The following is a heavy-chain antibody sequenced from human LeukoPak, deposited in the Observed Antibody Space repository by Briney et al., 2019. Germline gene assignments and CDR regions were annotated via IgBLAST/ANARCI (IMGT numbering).Heavy chain of an antibody. CDR2: IHHSGST. CDR1: GYSISTGYF. D-gene: IGHD6-19*01. CDR3: ARDTPGIAVALPY. J-gene: IGHJ4*02. Sequence: SETLSLTCTVSGYSISTGYFWGWIRQPPGKGLEWIGSIHHSGSTYHNPSLKSRVTISVDTSKNQFSLKLSSVTAADTAVYYCARDTPGIAVALPYWGQGTLVTVSS. V-gene: IGHV4-38-2*02.